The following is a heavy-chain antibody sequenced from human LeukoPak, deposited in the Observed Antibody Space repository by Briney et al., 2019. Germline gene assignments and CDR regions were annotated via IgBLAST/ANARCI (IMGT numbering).Heavy chain of an antibody. CDR1: GGAIISGGYS. CDR3: ARSRQGSGLFSF. CDR2: IYERGPA. Sequence: SETLSLTCTVSGGAIISGGYSWNWIRQPPGKGLEWMGCIYERGPAYYNPSLKSRFTISVDTVKNQFFLNVTSMTAADTAVYYCARSRQGSGLFSFWGQGTLVAVSS. D-gene: IGHD2-15*01. V-gene: IGHV4-30-2*01. J-gene: IGHJ4*02.